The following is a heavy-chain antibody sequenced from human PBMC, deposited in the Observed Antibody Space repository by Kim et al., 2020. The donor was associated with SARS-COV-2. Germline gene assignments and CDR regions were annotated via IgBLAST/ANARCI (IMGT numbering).Heavy chain of an antibody. CDR3: ARDYLGWELHLSGWYFDL. CDR1: GGSISNSSYY. V-gene: IGHV4-39*07. J-gene: IGHJ2*01. D-gene: IGHD1-26*01. Sequence: SETLSLTCTVSGGSISNSSYYWGWIRQPPGKGLEWIGSIYYSGSSHYNPSLKSRVTISLDTSKNHFSLRLSSVTAADTAVYYCARDYLGWELHLSGWYFDLWGRGTLVTVSS. CDR2: IYYSGSS.